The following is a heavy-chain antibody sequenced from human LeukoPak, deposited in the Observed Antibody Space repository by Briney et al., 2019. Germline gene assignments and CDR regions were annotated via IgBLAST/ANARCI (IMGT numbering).Heavy chain of an antibody. V-gene: IGHV1-24*01. CDR1: GYTLTEIS. J-gene: IGHJ4*02. D-gene: IGHD4-17*01. CDR2: FNPEDVET. Sequence: GASVMVSCKVSGYTLTEISMHWVRQAPGQGLEWMGGFNPEDVETIYARSFQGRLTVTEDTSTDTAYMELSSLRAEDTAMYYCATEIVGYGDVHYFDYWGQGTLVTVSS. CDR3: ATEIVGYGDVHYFDY.